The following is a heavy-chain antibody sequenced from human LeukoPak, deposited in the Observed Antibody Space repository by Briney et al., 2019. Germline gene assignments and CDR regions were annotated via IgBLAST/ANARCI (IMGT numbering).Heavy chain of an antibody. J-gene: IGHJ4*02. Sequence: SVKVSCKASGGTFSSYAISWVRQAPGQGLEWMGRIIPILGIANYAQKFQGRVTITADKSTSTAYMELSSLRSEDTAVYYCARGGVYSSSWYGPTSDYRGQGTLVTVSS. CDR2: IIPILGIA. V-gene: IGHV1-69*04. CDR3: ARGGVYSSSWYGPTSDY. D-gene: IGHD6-13*01. CDR1: GGTFSSYA.